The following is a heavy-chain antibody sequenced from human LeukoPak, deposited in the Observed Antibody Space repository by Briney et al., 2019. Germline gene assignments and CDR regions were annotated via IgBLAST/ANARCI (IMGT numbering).Heavy chain of an antibody. CDR3: ARYVVVTAYFDY. CDR1: GGSISSYY. Sequence: NPSETLSLTCTVSGGSISSYYWSRIRQPPGKGLEWIGYIYYSGSTNYNPSLKSRVTISVDTSKNQFSLKLSSVTAADTAVYYCARYVVVTAYFDYWGQGTLVTVSS. J-gene: IGHJ4*02. D-gene: IGHD2-21*02. CDR2: IYYSGST. V-gene: IGHV4-59*01.